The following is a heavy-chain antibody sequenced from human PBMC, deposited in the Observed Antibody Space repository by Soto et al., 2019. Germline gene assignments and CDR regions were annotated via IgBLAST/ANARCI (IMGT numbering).Heavy chain of an antibody. CDR1: GFTFSSYA. CDR3: ARREAASSGGYYEGDY. V-gene: IGHV3-23*01. D-gene: IGHD1-26*01. J-gene: IGHJ4*02. CDR2: ISSSGGST. Sequence: EVQLLEFGGGLVQPGGSLRLSCAASGFTFSSYAMSWVRQAPGKGLEWVSAISSSGGSTFYADSVKGRFTTSRDNSKNTLYLQMNSRRAEDTAVYYCARREAASSGGYYEGDYWGQGTLVTVSS.